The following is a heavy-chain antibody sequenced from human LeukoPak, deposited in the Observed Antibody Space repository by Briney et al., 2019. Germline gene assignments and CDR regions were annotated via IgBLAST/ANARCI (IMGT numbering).Heavy chain of an antibody. CDR2: ISGSGGST. V-gene: IGHV3-23*01. CDR3: AKDLNGYSSSSYYYYYGMDV. J-gene: IGHJ6*02. CDR1: GFTFSSYA. Sequence: PGGSLRFSCAASGFTFSSYARSWVRQAPGKGLEWVSAISGSGGSTYYADSVKGRFTISRDNSKNTLYLQMNSLRAEDTAVYYCAKDLNGYSSSSYYYYYGMDVWGQGTTVTVSS. D-gene: IGHD6-6*01.